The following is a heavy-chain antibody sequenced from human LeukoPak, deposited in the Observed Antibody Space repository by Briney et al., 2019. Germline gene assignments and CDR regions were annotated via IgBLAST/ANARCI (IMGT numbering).Heavy chain of an antibody. Sequence: GESLKISCKGSGYSFTDYWIGWVRQMPGQGLEWMAIIFPGDSDSSIRYSPSFQGHVTVSADKSITTAYLQWSSLKASDTAMYYCALYFDTYYFDYWGQGTLVTVSS. V-gene: IGHV5-51*01. CDR3: ALYFDTYYFDY. CDR2: IFPGDSDSSI. D-gene: IGHD2-2*02. CDR1: GYSFTDYW. J-gene: IGHJ4*02.